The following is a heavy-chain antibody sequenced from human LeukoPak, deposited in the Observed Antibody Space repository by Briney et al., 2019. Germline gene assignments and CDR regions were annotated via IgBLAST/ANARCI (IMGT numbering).Heavy chain of an antibody. CDR2: ISAYNGNT. D-gene: IGHD1-1*01. V-gene: IGHV1-18*01. J-gene: IGHJ4*01. CDR3: PSVSPKAGIGFDY. CDR1: GYTFTSYG. Sequence: SVKLSCKASGYTFTSYGISWVRQTPGQGLERMGWISAYNGNTNYAQKPRVGFTMTTDTSTTTAHRKLTRRRPDDPPVYNCPSVSPKAGIGFDYWGHGTLVTVSS.